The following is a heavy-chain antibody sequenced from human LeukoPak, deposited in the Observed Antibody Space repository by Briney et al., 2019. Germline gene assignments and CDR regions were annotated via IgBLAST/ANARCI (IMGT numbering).Heavy chain of an antibody. Sequence: ASVKVSCKVSGYTLTELSMHWVRQAPGKGLEWMGGFDPEDGETIYAQKFQGRVTMTRDTSISTAYMELSRLRSDDTAVYYCARGPVAGFFDYWGQGTLVTVSS. J-gene: IGHJ4*02. CDR2: FDPEDGET. V-gene: IGHV1-24*01. D-gene: IGHD6-19*01. CDR1: GYTLTELS. CDR3: ARGPVAGFFDY.